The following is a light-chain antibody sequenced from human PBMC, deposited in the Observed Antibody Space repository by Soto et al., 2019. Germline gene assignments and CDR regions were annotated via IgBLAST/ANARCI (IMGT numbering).Light chain of an antibody. CDR2: GAF. Sequence: IQLTQSPTSLSASVGDRVTVTCRASQSINISLTWYQQKPGKAPTLLIYGAFTLLRGVPSRFSGGGSRTDFTLTISSLQTEDVATYYCQQSYRSPYTFGQGTKLEI. V-gene: IGKV1-39*01. CDR1: QSINIS. J-gene: IGKJ2*01. CDR3: QQSYRSPYT.